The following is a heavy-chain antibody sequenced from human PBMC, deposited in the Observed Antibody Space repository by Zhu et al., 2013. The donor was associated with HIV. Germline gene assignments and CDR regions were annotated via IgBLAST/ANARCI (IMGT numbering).Heavy chain of an antibody. CDR2: INPSSGGT. D-gene: IGHD6-13*01. CDR1: GYTFTGYN. Sequence: QVQLVQSGAEVKKPGASVKVSCKASGYTFTGYNMHWVRQAPGQGLEWMGWINPSSGGTNYAQHFQGRVTMTRDTSISTASMELTRLKSDDTAVYYCAREQQLALYSYYYGFDVWAKGPRSPSP. J-gene: IGHJ6*02. CDR3: AREQQLALYSYYYGFDV. V-gene: IGHV1-2*02.